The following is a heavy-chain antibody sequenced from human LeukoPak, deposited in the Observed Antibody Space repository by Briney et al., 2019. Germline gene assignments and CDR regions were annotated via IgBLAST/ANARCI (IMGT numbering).Heavy chain of an antibody. Sequence: GGSLRLSCAASGFTFSSYAMNWVRQTPGKGLGCVSSLSGSGGATYYADSLKGRFSISRDNSKDTLYLQMNSLRVDDTAVYYCAKDLLPVGASNYYFDYWGQGTLVIVSS. D-gene: IGHD1-26*01. CDR2: LSGSGGAT. CDR1: GFTFSSYA. CDR3: AKDLLPVGASNYYFDY. J-gene: IGHJ4*02. V-gene: IGHV3-23*01.